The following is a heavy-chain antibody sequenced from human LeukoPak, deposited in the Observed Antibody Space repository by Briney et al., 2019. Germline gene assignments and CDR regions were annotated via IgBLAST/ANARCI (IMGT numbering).Heavy chain of an antibody. CDR1: GFPFSNAW. CDR2: IKSKTDGGTT. D-gene: IGHD2/OR15-2a*01. J-gene: IGHJ4*02. CDR3: TTDVN. V-gene: IGHV3-15*01. Sequence: GGSLRLSCASSGFPFSNAWLSWVRQAPGKGLEWIGRIKSKTDGGTTDCAAPVKGRFSISRDDSKNTLYLQMNSLKTEDTALYYCTTDVNWGQGTLSPSPQ.